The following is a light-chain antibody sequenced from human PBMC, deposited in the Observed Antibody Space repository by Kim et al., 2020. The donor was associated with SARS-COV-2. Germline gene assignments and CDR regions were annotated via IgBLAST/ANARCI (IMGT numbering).Light chain of an antibody. J-gene: IGKJ5*01. Sequence: EVVMTQSPATLSVSPGERATLSCRASQSVKNHLAWYQQQPGQPPRLLIYGASTRATGVPARFSGTGSGTEFTFTISSLQSEDFAVYYCQQYNSWPPITFGQGTRLEIK. CDR3: QQYNSWPPIT. CDR2: GAS. CDR1: QSVKNH. V-gene: IGKV3-15*01.